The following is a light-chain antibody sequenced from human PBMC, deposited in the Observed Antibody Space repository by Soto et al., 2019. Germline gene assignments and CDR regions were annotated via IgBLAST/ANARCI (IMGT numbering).Light chain of an antibody. CDR2: EVS. CDR1: SGDGGGYNY. CDR3: SVHAVGNTIYG. V-gene: IGLV2-8*01. J-gene: IGLJ1*01. Sequence: QSVLTQPPSATGSPGKSVTISCTGTSGDGGGYNYVSWYQQHPGKAPKLMIYEVSKRPAGVPDRFSGSKSGNKASLTFSALEDEDEAVYYSSVHAVGNTIYGLGTGTKVTVL.